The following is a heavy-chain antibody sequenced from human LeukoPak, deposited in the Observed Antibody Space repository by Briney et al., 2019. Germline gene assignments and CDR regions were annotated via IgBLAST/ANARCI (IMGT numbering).Heavy chain of an antibody. J-gene: IGHJ4*02. CDR2: IGSSGTTR. Sequence: GGSLRLSCAVSGFPFSIYEMNWVRQAPGKGLEWVSNIGSSGTTRYYADSVKGRFSISRDNAKNSLYLQMNSLRVEDTGVYYCALLAVASDFDCWGQGALVTVSS. CDR1: GFPFSIYE. CDR3: ALLAVASDFDC. D-gene: IGHD6-19*01. V-gene: IGHV3-48*03.